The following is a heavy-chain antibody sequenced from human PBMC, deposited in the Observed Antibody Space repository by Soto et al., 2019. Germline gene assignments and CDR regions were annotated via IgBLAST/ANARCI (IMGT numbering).Heavy chain of an antibody. V-gene: IGHV4-34*01. CDR3: AREGHDTLTGPPWVWYFDL. CDR1: GGSFSGYY. J-gene: IGHJ2*01. D-gene: IGHD3-9*01. Sequence: QVQLQQWGAGPLRPLETLSLTCGVSGGSFSGYYWAWIRQSPGKGLEWIGEINDRGSINYNPSLKSRVSIAVDTSKNHYSLNLRSVTAADTAVYYCAREGHDTLTGPPWVWYFDLWGRGTRVTVSS. CDR2: INDRGSI.